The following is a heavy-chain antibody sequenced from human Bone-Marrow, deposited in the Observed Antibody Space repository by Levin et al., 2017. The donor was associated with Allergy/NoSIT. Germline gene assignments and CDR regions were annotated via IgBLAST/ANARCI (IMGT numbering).Heavy chain of an antibody. D-gene: IGHD3-10*01. J-gene: IGHJ5*02. CDR2: LTPTGGST. CDR3: AKDPVGYYFDSGSP. CDR1: GFTFGNYA. V-gene: IGHV3-23*01. Sequence: GGSLRLSCVGSGFTFGNYAMSWVRQTPGKGLQWVSTLTPTGGSTYYADSVKGRFTISRDNSNNSLYLRMTSLRVEDTAIYYCAKDPVGYYFDSGSPWGQGILVTVSS.